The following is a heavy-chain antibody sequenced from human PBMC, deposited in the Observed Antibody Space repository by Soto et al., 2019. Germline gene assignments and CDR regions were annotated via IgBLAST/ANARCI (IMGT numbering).Heavy chain of an antibody. CDR3: ARAVAGMGFDY. D-gene: IGHD6-19*01. J-gene: IGHJ4*02. V-gene: IGHV4-61*01. CDR1: GGSVSSGSYY. CDR2: IYYSGST. Sequence: QVQLQESGPGLVKPSETLSLTCTVSGGSVSSGSYYWSWIRQPPGKGLEWIGYIYYSGSTNYNPSLKSRVTISVDTSKNQFSLKLSSVTAADTAVYYCARAVAGMGFDYWGQGTLVTVSS.